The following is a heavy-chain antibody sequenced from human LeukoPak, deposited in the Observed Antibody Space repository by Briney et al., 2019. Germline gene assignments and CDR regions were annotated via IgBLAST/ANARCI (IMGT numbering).Heavy chain of an antibody. V-gene: IGHV5-51*01. CDR1: GYSFTSYW. Sequence: GESLKISCKGSGYSFTSYWIGWVRQMPGKGLEWMGIIYPGDSDTRYSPSFQGQVTISADKSISTAYLQWSSLKASDTAMYYCARLYIAPLSHPEAFDIWGQGTMVTVSS. CDR3: ARLYIAPLSHPEAFDI. CDR2: IYPGDSDT. D-gene: IGHD6-13*01. J-gene: IGHJ3*02.